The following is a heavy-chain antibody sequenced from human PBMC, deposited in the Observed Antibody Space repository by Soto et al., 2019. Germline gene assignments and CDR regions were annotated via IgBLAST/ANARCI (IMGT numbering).Heavy chain of an antibody. CDR3: ARGFPTVVTVDY. D-gene: IGHD4-17*01. CDR1: GRSISSVNYY. J-gene: IGHJ4*02. Sequence: SETLSLTCTVSGRSISSVNYYWSWIRQPPGKGLEWIGYIYYSGSTYYNPSLRSRVTISVDTSKNQFSLKLSSVTAADTAVYYCARGFPTVVTVDYWGQGTLVTVSS. CDR2: IYYSGST. V-gene: IGHV4-30-4*01.